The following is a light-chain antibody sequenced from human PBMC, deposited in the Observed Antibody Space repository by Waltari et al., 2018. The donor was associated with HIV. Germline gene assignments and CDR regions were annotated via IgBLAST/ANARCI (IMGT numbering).Light chain of an antibody. CDR1: TLENIY. CDR3: QAWDSSTVL. J-gene: IGLJ2*01. V-gene: IGLV3-1*01. CDR2: QDN. Sequence: SYELTQPPSVSVSPGQTATITCSGDTLENIYACWYHQRPGHSPVLFIYQDNKRPLGIPGRFSGSRSGNIATLTISGAQAMDEAAYFCQAWDSSTVLFGGGTKLTVL.